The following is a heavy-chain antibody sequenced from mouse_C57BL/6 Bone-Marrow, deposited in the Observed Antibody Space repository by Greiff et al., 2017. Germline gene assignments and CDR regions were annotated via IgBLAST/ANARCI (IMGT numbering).Heavy chain of an antibody. CDR2: IRLKSDNYAT. V-gene: IGHV6-3*01. CDR3: TEGAY. CDR1: GFTFSNYW. Sequence: EVQLQESGGGLVQPGGSMKLSCVASGFTFSNYWMNWVRQSPEKGLEWVAQIRLKSDNYATPYAESVKGRFTISRDDSKSSVDLQMNNLRAEDTGIYYCTEGAYWGQGTLVTVSA. J-gene: IGHJ3*01.